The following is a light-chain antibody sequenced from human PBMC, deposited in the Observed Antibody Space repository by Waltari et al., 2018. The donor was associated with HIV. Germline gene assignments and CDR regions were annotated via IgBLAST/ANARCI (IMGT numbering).Light chain of an antibody. Sequence: VMTQSPATLSVSPGERATLSCRASQSVSSNLAWYRQKPGQAPRLLIYGASTRATGIPARFSGSGSGTEFTLTISSLEAEDAATYYCQQSDSLPYSFGQGTKLEIK. CDR1: QSVSSN. CDR3: QQSDSLPYS. V-gene: IGKV3-15*01. J-gene: IGKJ2*03. CDR2: GAS.